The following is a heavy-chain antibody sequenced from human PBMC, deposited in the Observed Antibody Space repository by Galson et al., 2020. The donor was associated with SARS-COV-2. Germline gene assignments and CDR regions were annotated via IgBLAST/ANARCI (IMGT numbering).Heavy chain of an antibody. Sequence: SETLSLTCAVSGYSISTTNYWGWVRQPPGKGLEWIGSIYPSGSTYYNPSLKSRVTISVDTSRNQFSLRLDSVTATDTALYYCARQGVNMIVLVTVPGWFFDLWGRGTLVTVSS. V-gene: IGHV4-38-2*01. CDR3: ARQGVNMIVLVTVPGWFFDL. CDR2: IYPSGST. D-gene: IGHD3-22*01. CDR1: GYSISTTNY. J-gene: IGHJ2*01.